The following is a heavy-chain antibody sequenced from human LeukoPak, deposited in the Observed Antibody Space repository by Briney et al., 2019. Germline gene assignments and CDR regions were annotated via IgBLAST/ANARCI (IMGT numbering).Heavy chain of an antibody. CDR1: GGSISSYY. V-gene: IGHV4-59*01. CDR3: ASQRAGQYYFDY. D-gene: IGHD4-11*01. CDR2: IYYSGST. Sequence: SETLSLTCTVSGGSISSYYWSWIRQPPGKGLEWIGYIYYSGSTNYNPSLKSRVTISVDTSKNQFSLKLSSVTAADTAVYYCASQRAGQYYFDYWGQGTLVTVSS. J-gene: IGHJ4*02.